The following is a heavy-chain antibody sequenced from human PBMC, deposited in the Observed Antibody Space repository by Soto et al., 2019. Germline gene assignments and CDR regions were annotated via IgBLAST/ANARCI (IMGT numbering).Heavy chain of an antibody. Sequence: PSETLSLTCTVSGGSISSYYWSWIRQPPGKGLEWIGYIYYSGSTNYNPSLKSRVTISVDTSKNQFSLKLSSVTAADTAVYYCATTGTTGLDYYYSGMDVWGQGTTVTVSS. V-gene: IGHV4-59*01. D-gene: IGHD1-1*01. CDR3: ATTGTTGLDYYYSGMDV. CDR2: IYYSGST. J-gene: IGHJ6*02. CDR1: GGSISSYY.